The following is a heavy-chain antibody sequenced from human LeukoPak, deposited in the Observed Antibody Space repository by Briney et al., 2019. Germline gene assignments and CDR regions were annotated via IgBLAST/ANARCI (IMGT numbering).Heavy chain of an antibody. CDR1: GYTLTELS. D-gene: IGHD2-2*01. CDR3: ATPGVPPQCSSTSCYRAY. V-gene: IGHV1-24*01. J-gene: IGHJ4*02. CDR2: FDPEDGET. Sequence: GASVKVSCKVSGYTLTELSMHWVRQAPGKGLEWMGGFDPEDGETIYAQKFQGRVTMTEDTSTDTAYMELSSLRSEDTAVYYSATPGVPPQCSSTSCYRAYWGQGTLVTVSS.